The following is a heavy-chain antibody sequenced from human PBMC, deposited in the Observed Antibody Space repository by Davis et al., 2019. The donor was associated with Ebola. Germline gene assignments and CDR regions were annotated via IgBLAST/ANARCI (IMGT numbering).Heavy chain of an antibody. CDR2: IYYSGST. J-gene: IGHJ4*02. V-gene: IGHV4-59*08. CDR1: GVSISSYY. CDR3: ARQEYSNSLAFDY. Sequence: MPSETLSLTCTVSGVSISSYYWSWIRQPPGKGLEWIGYIYYSGSTNYNPSLKSRVTISVDTSKNQFSLKLSSVTAADTAVYYCARQEYSNSLAFDYWGQGTLVTVSS. D-gene: IGHD6-6*01.